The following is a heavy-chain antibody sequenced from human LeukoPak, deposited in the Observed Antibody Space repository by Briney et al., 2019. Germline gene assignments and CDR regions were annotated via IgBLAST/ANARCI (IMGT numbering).Heavy chain of an antibody. CDR3: AREESEGFDY. D-gene: IGHD1-14*01. V-gene: IGHV3-21*01. CDR1: GFTFSTYP. Sequence: GGFLRLSCAASGFTFSTYPMNWVRHAPGNGLEWVSSIGGSSSSIYYADSLKGRFTISRDNAKNSLYLQMNSLRGEDTAVYYCAREESEGFDYWGQGTLVTVSS. CDR2: IGGSSSSI. J-gene: IGHJ4*02.